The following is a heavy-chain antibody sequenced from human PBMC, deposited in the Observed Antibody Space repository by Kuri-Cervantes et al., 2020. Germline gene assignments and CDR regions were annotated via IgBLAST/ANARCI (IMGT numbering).Heavy chain of an antibody. CDR2: IKKDGSET. Sequence: GESLKISCAASGFTFFSSYWMSWVRQAPGKGLEWVANIKKDGSETDYVDFVKGRFTISRDNAKNSLYLQLNSLRAEDTAVYYCAREGYSSSWLDFWGQGTLVTVSS. CDR3: AREGYSSSWLDF. V-gene: IGHV3-7*04. J-gene: IGHJ5*01. CDR1: GFTFFSSYW. D-gene: IGHD6-13*01.